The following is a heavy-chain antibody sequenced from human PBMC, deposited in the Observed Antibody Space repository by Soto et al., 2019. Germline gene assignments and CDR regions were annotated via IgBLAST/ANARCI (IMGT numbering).Heavy chain of an antibody. J-gene: IGHJ6*02. CDR2: IWYDGSNK. V-gene: IGHV3-33*01. CDR3: ARGAFYYYDSSGFSAEYGMDV. Sequence: QVQLVESGGGVVQPGRSLRLSCAASGFTFSSYGMYWVRQAPGKGLEWVAVIWYDGSNKYYADSVKGRFTISRDNSKNTLYLQMNSLRAEDTAVYYCARGAFYYYDSSGFSAEYGMDVWGQGTTVTVSS. CDR1: GFTFSSYG. D-gene: IGHD3-22*01.